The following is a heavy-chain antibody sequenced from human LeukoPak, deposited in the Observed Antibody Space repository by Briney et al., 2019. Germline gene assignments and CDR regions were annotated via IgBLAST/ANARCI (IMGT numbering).Heavy chain of an antibody. CDR1: GFTFSSHG. V-gene: IGHV3-30*18. CDR3: AKESGSRSYGAYFPH. CDR2: ISYDGSTK. Sequence: GGSLRLSCAASGFTFSSHGMQWVRQAPGKGLEWVAVISYDGSTKYYADSVKGRFTISRDNSKSTLYLQMDSLRAEDTAVYYCAKESGSRSYGAYFPHWGQGTLVTVSS. D-gene: IGHD6-13*01. J-gene: IGHJ1*01.